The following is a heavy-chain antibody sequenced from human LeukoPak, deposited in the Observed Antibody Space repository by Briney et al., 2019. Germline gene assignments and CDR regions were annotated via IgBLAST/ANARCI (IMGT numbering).Heavy chain of an antibody. V-gene: IGHV3-23*03. J-gene: IGHJ4*02. Sequence: PGGSLRLSCAASGFTFSTYAMTWVRQAPGKGLEWVSFIYSDNTHYSDSVKGRFTISRDNSKNTLYLQMNSLRAEDTAVYYCAKSLSPVLGARGYFDYWGQGALVTVSS. CDR1: GFTFSTYA. D-gene: IGHD1-26*01. CDR2: IYSDNT. CDR3: AKSLSPVLGARGYFDY.